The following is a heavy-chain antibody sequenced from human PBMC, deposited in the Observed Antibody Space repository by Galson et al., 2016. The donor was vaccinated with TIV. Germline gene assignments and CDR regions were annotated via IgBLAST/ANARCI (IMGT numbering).Heavy chain of an antibody. J-gene: IGHJ6*02. D-gene: IGHD3-9*01. CDR1: GGSFSTHT. CDR2: IVPLFRTT. V-gene: IGHV1-69*13. CDR3: AKDRNTAFDTYHYYYGMDV. Sequence: SVKVSCKASGGSFSTHTFNWVRQAPGQGLEWMGGIVPLFRTTNYAQKFQGRVTFTADESSSTAYMEVSRLTSDDTAVYYCAKDRNTAFDTYHYYYGMDVWGQGTTVTVSS.